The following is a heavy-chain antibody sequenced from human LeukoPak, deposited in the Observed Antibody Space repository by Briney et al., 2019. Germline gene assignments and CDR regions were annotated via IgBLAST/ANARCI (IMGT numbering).Heavy chain of an antibody. Sequence: ASVKVSCKASGYTFTDYYMHWVRQAPGQGLEWMGWINPNNGDTNYAQKFQGRVTMTRDTSISTAYMELSRLRSDDTAVYYCARDGLTYYYGSHDYWGQGTLVTVSS. D-gene: IGHD3-10*01. CDR3: ARDGLTYYYGSHDY. CDR1: GYTFTDYY. V-gene: IGHV1-2*02. J-gene: IGHJ4*02. CDR2: INPNNGDT.